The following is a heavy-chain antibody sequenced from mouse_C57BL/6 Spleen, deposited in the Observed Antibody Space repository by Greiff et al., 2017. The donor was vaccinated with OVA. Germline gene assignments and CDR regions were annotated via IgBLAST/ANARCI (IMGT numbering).Heavy chain of an antibody. J-gene: IGHJ2*01. CDR2: IDPSDSYT. Sequence: QVQLQQPGAELVKPGASVKLSCKASGYTFTSYWMQWVKQRPGQGLEWIGEIDPSDSYTNYNQKFKGKATLTVDTSSSTAYMQLSSLTSEDSAVYYCARSGGITTVVGYYFDYWGQGTTLTVSS. CDR1: GYTFTSYW. D-gene: IGHD1-1*01. V-gene: IGHV1-50*01. CDR3: ARSGGITTVVGYYFDY.